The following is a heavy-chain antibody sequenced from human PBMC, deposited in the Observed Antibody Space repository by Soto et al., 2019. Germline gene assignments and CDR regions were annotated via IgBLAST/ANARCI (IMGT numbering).Heavy chain of an antibody. CDR1: GFTFSSYA. D-gene: IGHD5-12*01. V-gene: IGHV3-30-3*01. J-gene: IGHJ4*02. Sequence: GGSLRLSCAASGFTFSSYAMHWVRQAPGKGLEWVAVISYDGSNKYYADSVKGRFTISRDNSKNTLYLQMNSLRAEDTAVYYCARGVRDGYNRYFDYWGQGTLVTVSS. CDR2: ISYDGSNK. CDR3: ARGVRDGYNRYFDY.